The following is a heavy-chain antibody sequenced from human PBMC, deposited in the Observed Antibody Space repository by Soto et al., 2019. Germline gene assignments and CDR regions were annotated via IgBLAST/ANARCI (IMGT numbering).Heavy chain of an antibody. J-gene: IGHJ4*02. Sequence: ASVKVSCKASGYTFASYDINWVRLATGQGFEWMGWMNPNRGNTGYAQKFQGRVTMTRNTSISTAYMELSSLRSEDTAVYYCARALQVGVVVAATHFDYWGQGTLVHRLL. CDR2: MNPNRGNT. D-gene: IGHD2-15*01. CDR3: ARALQVGVVVAATHFDY. CDR1: GYTFASYD. V-gene: IGHV1-8*01.